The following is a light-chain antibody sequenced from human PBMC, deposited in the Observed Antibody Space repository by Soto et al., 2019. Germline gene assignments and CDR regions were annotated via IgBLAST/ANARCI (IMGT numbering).Light chain of an antibody. V-gene: IGKV4-1*01. CDR3: QEYYSTHRT. CDR1: QSVLYSSNNKNY. Sequence: DIVMTQSPDSLAVSLGERATINCKSSQSVLYSSNNKNYLAWYQQKPGQPPKLLIYWASTRESGVPDRFSGSGSGTDFTRTISSLQAEDVAVYYCQEYYSTHRTFGQGTNVEIK. CDR2: WAS. J-gene: IGKJ1*01.